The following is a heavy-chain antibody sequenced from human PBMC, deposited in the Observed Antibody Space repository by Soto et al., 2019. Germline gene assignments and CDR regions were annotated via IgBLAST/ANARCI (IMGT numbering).Heavy chain of an antibody. D-gene: IGHD3-10*01. Sequence: QVQLQESGPGLVKPSQTLSLTCTVSGGSISSGDNYWSWIRQPPGKGLEWIGYIYHNGNTYYNPSLKSRVTMSVDTSKNQFSLKLSSVTAADTAVYYCARRNYGSGSYYYWGQGTLVTVSS. V-gene: IGHV4-30-4*01. J-gene: IGHJ4*02. CDR2: IYHNGNT. CDR1: GGSISSGDNY. CDR3: ARRNYGSGSYYY.